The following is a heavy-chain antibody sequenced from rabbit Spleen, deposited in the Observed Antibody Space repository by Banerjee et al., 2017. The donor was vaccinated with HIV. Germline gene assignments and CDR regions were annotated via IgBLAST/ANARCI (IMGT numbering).Heavy chain of an antibody. CDR3: ARDLVAVIGWNFNL. V-gene: IGHV1S45*01. J-gene: IGHJ4*01. CDR2: IYGTNTGRT. D-gene: IGHD1-1*01. CDR1: GFDFSNYG. Sequence: QEQLVESGGGLVQPGGSLKLSCKASGFDFSNYGVSWVRQPPGKGLEWIACIYGTNTGRTWYASWAKGRFTISKASSTTVTLQMTSLTAADTATYFCARDLVAVIGWNFNLWGPGTLVTVS.